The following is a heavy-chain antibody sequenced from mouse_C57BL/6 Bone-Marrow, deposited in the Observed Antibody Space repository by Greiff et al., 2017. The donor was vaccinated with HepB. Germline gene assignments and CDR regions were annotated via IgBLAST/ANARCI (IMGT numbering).Heavy chain of an antibody. V-gene: IGHV1-66*01. Sequence: VKLVDSGPELVKPGASVKISCKASGYSFTSYYIHWVKQRPGQGLEWIGWIYPGSGNTKYNEKFKGKATLTADTSSSTAYMQLSSLKSEDSAVYYCAITVVEGYAMDYWGQGTSVTVSS. CDR2: IYPGSGNT. D-gene: IGHD1-1*01. CDR3: AITVVEGYAMDY. J-gene: IGHJ4*01. CDR1: GYSFTSYY.